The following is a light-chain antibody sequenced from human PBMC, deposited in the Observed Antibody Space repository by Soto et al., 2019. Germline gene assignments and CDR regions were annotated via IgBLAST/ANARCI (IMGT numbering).Light chain of an antibody. V-gene: IGKV3-11*01. J-gene: IGKJ4*01. CDR1: QSISTY. CDR2: DAS. CDR3: QQRSNWPLT. Sequence: EIVLTQSPATLSLSPGERATLSCRASQSISTYLAWYQQKPRQAPRLLIYDASNRATGIPARFSGSGSGTDFTLTISSLESEDFAVYYCQQRSNWPLTFGGGTKVEIK.